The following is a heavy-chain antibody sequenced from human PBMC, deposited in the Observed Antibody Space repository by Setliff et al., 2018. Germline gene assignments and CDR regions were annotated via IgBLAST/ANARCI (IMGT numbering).Heavy chain of an antibody. CDR2: ISAYNGNT. D-gene: IGHD3-22*01. CDR1: GSTFTSYG. V-gene: IGHV1-18*01. CDR3: ARDVGTSSFEVATMIVVAATDAFDI. Sequence: ASVKVSCKASGSTFTSYGISWVRQAPGQGLEWMGWISAYNGNTNYAQKLQGRVTMTTDTSTSTAYMELRSLRSDDTAVYYCARDVGTSSFEVATMIVVAATDAFDIWGQGTMVTVSS. J-gene: IGHJ3*02.